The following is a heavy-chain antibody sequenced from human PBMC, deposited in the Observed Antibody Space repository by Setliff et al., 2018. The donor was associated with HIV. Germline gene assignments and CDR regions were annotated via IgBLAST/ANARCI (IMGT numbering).Heavy chain of an antibody. CDR2: IYHSGTT. CDR1: GYPISSGYY. V-gene: IGHV4-38-2*02. D-gene: IGHD6-19*01. J-gene: IGHJ5*02. CDR3: ARGRTQWPNYNYFDP. Sequence: SETLSLTCTVSGYPISSGYYWGWIRQPPGKGLEWIGSIYHSGTTYYNPSLKSRVTISVDTSKSQFSLKLSSLTAADTAVYYCARGRTQWPNYNYFDPWGLGTLVTVS.